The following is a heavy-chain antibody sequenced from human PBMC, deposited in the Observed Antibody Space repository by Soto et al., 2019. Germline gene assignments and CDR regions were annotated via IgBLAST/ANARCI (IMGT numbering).Heavy chain of an antibody. CDR1: GFTFSTYN. V-gene: IGHV3-23*01. J-gene: IGHJ2*01. CDR2: ISGDGTIT. D-gene: IGHD6-19*01. CDR3: AKEAFSSVGWYFDL. Sequence: EVQLLESGGGLVQPGGSLRLSCAASGFTFSTYNMMWVRQAPGKGLEWVSLISGDGTITYYADSVKGRFTISRDNSKNTLYLQMNSLRAEDTAVYYCAKEAFSSVGWYFDLWGRGTLVTVSS.